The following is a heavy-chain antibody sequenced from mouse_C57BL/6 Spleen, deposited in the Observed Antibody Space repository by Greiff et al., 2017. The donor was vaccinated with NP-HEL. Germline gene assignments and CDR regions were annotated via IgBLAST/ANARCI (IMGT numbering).Heavy chain of an antibody. CDR3: ARDEYYYGSSYGAMDY. CDR1: GYSFPGYF. J-gene: IGHJ4*01. V-gene: IGHV1-20*01. D-gene: IGHD1-1*01. CDR2: IKPYNGDT. Sequence: EVQLQQSGPELVKPGDSVKISCKASGYSFPGYFMNWVMQSHGKSLVWIGRIKPYNGDTFYNQKFKGKATLTVDKSSSTAHMELRSLTSEDSAVYYCARDEYYYGSSYGAMDYWGQGTSVTVSS.